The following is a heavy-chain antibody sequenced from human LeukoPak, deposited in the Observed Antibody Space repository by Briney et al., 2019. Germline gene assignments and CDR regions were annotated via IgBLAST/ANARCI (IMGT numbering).Heavy chain of an antibody. CDR3: ARDQGTGGGYYYYGMDV. D-gene: IGHD1-14*01. Sequence: SVKVSCKASGGTFSSYAISWVRQTPGQGLEWMGGIIPIFGTANYAQKFQGRVTITADESTSTAYMELSSLRSEDTAVYYCARDQGTGGGYYYYGMDVWGKGTTVTVSS. J-gene: IGHJ6*04. CDR1: GGTFSSYA. V-gene: IGHV1-69*13. CDR2: IIPIFGTA.